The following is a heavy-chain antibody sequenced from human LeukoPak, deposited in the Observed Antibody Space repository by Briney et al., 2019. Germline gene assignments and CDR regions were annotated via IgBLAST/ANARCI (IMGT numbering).Heavy chain of an antibody. J-gene: IGHJ4*02. D-gene: IGHD3-3*01. CDR3: ARGYDFWSGYYTGENYYFEY. CDR1: GYTFTSYG. CDR2: ISAYNGNT. V-gene: IGHV1-18*01. Sequence: ASVKVSCKASGYTFTSYGISWVRQAPGQGLEWMGWISAYNGNTNYAQKLQGRVTMTTDTSTSTAYMELRSLRSDDTAVYYCARGYDFWSGYYTGENYYFEYWGQGNLVTVSS.